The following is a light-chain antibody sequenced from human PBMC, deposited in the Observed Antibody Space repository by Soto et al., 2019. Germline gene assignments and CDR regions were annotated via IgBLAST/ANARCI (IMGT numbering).Light chain of an antibody. J-gene: IGLJ2*01. V-gene: IGLV2-8*01. CDR1: SSDVGAYNY. CDR3: SSYAGSKNYV. Sequence: QSALTQPASVSGSPGQSVAISCTGTSSDVGAYNYVSWYQQHPGKAPKLMVFEVSKRPSGVPDRFSGSKSGNTASLTVSGLQAEDEADYYCSSYAGSKNYVFGAGTKLTVL. CDR2: EVS.